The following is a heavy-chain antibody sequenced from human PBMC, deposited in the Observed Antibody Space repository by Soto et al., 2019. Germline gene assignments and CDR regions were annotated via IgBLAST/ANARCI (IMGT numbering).Heavy chain of an antibody. CDR1: GGSISSYY. V-gene: IGHV4-59*01. D-gene: IGHD4-4*01. Sequence: SETLSLTCTVSGGSISSYYWSWIRQPPGKGLEWIGYIYYSGSTNYNPSLKSRVTISVETSKNQFSLKLSSVTAADTAVYYCARTNHDYSNFYFDYWGQGTLVTVSS. CDR2: IYYSGST. J-gene: IGHJ4*02. CDR3: ARTNHDYSNFYFDY.